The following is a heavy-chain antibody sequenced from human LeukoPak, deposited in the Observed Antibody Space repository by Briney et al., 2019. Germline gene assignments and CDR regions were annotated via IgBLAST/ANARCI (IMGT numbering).Heavy chain of an antibody. J-gene: IGHJ1*01. V-gene: IGHV1-46*01. Sequence: ASVKVSCKAPGYTFTSYYLHWVRQAPGQRPEWMGIIYTNDGSARYAQKFQGRVTMTRDTSTGTVYMELSSLSSDDTAVYYCARARAAAGAQYFQHWGQGTLVSASS. D-gene: IGHD6-13*01. CDR1: GYTFTSYY. CDR3: ARARAAAGAQYFQH. CDR2: IYTNDGSA.